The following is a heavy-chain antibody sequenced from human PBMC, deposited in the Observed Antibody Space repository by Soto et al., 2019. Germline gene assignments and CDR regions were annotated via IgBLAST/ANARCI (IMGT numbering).Heavy chain of an antibody. Sequence: SETLSLTCTVSGGSISSGGYYWSWIRQHPGKGLEWIGYIYYSGSTYYNPSLKSRVTISVDTSKNQFSLKLSSVTAADTAVYYCARLAYDSSGSRWLDPWGQGTLVTVSS. CDR1: GGSISSGGYY. J-gene: IGHJ5*02. CDR2: IYYSGST. V-gene: IGHV4-31*03. CDR3: ARLAYDSSGSRWLDP. D-gene: IGHD3-22*01.